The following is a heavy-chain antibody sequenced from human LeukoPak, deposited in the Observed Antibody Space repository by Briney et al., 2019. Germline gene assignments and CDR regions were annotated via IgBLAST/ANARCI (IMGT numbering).Heavy chain of an antibody. V-gene: IGHV3-23*01. CDR3: AKEATWYCGYYFDY. Sequence: GGSLRLSCAASGFTFSRYAMRWVGEARGKGVEWVSSISGIGGITYYADSVKGRFTISTDNSKNTLYLQMNSLRAEDTAVYYCAKEATWYCGYYFDYWGQGTLVTVSS. D-gene: IGHD2-8*02. CDR2: ISGIGGIT. J-gene: IGHJ4*02. CDR1: GFTFSRYA.